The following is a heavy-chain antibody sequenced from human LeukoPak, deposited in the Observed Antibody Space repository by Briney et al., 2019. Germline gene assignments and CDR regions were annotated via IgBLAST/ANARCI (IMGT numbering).Heavy chain of an antibody. Sequence: SETLSLTCTVSGGSIRSYYWSWIRQPPGKGLEWIGYIYYSGSTNYNPSLKSRVTISVDTSKNQFSLKLSSVTAADTAVYYCARSMDYYGSGSYYPPLGYWGQGTLVTVSS. D-gene: IGHD3-10*01. V-gene: IGHV4-59*01. CDR2: IYYSGST. CDR3: ARSMDYYGSGSYYPPLGY. J-gene: IGHJ4*02. CDR1: GGSIRSYY.